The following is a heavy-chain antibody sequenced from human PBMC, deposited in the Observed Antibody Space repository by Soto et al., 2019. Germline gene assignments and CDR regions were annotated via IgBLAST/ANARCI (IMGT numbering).Heavy chain of an antibody. Sequence: ASVKVSCKASGHTFTNYAISWVRQAPGQGLEWMGWISVYNGNTNYAQNFQGRVTMTTDTSTGTVYMELRSLKSDDTAIYYCARLREGYYYYRDVGGKGPTVTV. V-gene: IGHV1-18*01. CDR2: ISVYNGNT. CDR3: ARLREGYYYYRDV. J-gene: IGHJ6*03. CDR1: GHTFTNYA. D-gene: IGHD3-16*01.